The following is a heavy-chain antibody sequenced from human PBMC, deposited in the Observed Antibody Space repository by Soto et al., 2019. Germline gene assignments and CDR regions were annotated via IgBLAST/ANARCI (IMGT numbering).Heavy chain of an antibody. J-gene: IGHJ3*02. CDR2: ISYSGST. D-gene: IGHD2-21*02. CDR3: ATYWGAGDDAKGFHI. Sequence: QVHLQESGPGRVKPSQTLSLTCTVSGGSISGVTYFWSWIRQPPGKGREWIGYISYSGSTYYNPSLKSRLIISVDTSKNQFSLRLSSVTAADTAVYYCATYWGAGDDAKGFHIWGQGTVVTVSS. V-gene: IGHV4-31*03. CDR1: GGSISGVTYF.